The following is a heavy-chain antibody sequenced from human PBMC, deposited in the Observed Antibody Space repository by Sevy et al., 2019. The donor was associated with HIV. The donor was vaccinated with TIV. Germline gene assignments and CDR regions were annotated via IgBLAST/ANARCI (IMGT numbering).Heavy chain of an antibody. CDR1: GFTFSSYS. D-gene: IGHD3-22*01. V-gene: IGHV3-23*01. Sequence: GGSLRLSCAASGFTFSSYSMNWVRQAPGKGLEWVSGISGSGTRTYYADSVKGRFIISRDNSKNTLYLQMNSLRSEDKAIYYCAKGGGGHYDPDEIGYYFYYYNMDVWGKGTTVTVSS. CDR2: ISGSGTRT. CDR3: AKGGGGHYDPDEIGYYFYYYNMDV. J-gene: IGHJ6*03.